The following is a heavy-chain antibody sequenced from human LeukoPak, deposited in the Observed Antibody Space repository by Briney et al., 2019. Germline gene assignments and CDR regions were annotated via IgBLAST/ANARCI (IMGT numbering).Heavy chain of an antibody. V-gene: IGHV4-34*01. J-gene: IGHJ4*02. CDR1: GGSFSGYY. CDR2: INHSGST. D-gene: IGHD5-12*01. Sequence: SETLSLTCAVDGGSFSGYYWSWIRQPPGKGLEWIGEINHSGSTNYNPSLKSRVTISVDTSKNQFSLKLSSVTAADTAVYYCARHLGYSGYDGFDYWGQGTLVTVSS. CDR3: ARHLGYSGYDGFDY.